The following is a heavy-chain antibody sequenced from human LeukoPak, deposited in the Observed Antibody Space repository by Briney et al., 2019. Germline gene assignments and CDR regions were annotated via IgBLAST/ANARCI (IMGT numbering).Heavy chain of an antibody. CDR1: GFTFSSYS. V-gene: IGHV3-66*01. Sequence: GGSLRLSCAASGFTFSSYSMNWVRQAPGKGLEWVSVIYSGGSTYYADSVKGRFTISRDNSKNTLYLQMNSLRAEDTAVYYCAREVQYGDYFDYWGQGTLVTVSS. D-gene: IGHD2-8*01. CDR2: IYSGGST. J-gene: IGHJ4*02. CDR3: AREVQYGDYFDY.